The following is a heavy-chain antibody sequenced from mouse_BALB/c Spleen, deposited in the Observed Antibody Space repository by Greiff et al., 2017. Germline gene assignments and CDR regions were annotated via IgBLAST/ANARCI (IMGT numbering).Heavy chain of an antibody. V-gene: IGHV1S81*02. J-gene: IGHJ1*01. Sequence: VQLQQPGAELVKPGASVKLSCKASGYTFTSYWMHWVKQRPGQGLEWIGEINPSNGRTNYNEKFKSKATLTVDKSSSTAYMQLSSLTSEDSAVYYCAREKYYGRGYFDVWGAGTTVTVSS. D-gene: IGHD1-1*01. CDR3: AREKYYGRGYFDV. CDR2: INPSNGRT. CDR1: GYTFTSYW.